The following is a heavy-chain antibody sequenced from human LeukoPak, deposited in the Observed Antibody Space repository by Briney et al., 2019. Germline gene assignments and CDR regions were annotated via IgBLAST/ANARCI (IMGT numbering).Heavy chain of an antibody. V-gene: IGHV4-30-4*01. D-gene: IGHD3-10*01. J-gene: IGHJ5*02. CDR1: GGSISSGDYY. CDR2: IYYSGST. Sequence: PSQTLSLTCTVSGGSISSGDYYWSWIRQPPGKCLEWIGYIYYSGSTYYNPSLKSRVTISVDKSKNQFSLKLSYVAAADTAVYYCAREKRVYPRWFDPWGQGTLVTVSS. CDR3: AREKRVYPRWFDP.